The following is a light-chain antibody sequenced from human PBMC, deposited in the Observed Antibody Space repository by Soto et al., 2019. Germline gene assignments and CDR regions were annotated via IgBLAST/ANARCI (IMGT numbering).Light chain of an antibody. V-gene: IGLV2-14*01. CDR2: DVS. CDR3: SSYSSISTRV. J-gene: IGLJ2*01. CDR1: SSDVGGYNY. Sequence: SVLTQPASVSGSPGQSIAISRTRTSSDVGGYNYVSWYQQHPGKVPKLLIHDVSNRPSGVSDRFSGSRSGNTASLTISGLQAEDEADYYCSSYSSISTRVFGGGTKVTVL.